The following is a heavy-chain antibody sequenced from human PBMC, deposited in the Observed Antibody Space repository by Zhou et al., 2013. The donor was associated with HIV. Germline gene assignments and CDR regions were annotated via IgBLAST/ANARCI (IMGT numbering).Heavy chain of an antibody. J-gene: IGHJ3*01. V-gene: IGHV1-2*02. Sequence: QVQLVQSGADVKKPGASVKISCKASGYTFTSYYMHWVRQAPGQGLEWMGWSNPNIGDSDYAQRFRGRVTMATDTSIDTAYMDLNRLTSDDTAIYYCARVHGYTYGKDGAFDVWGQGTVVTVSS. D-gene: IGHD5-18*01. CDR1: GYTFTSYY. CDR2: SNPNIGDS. CDR3: ARVHGYTYGKDGAFDV.